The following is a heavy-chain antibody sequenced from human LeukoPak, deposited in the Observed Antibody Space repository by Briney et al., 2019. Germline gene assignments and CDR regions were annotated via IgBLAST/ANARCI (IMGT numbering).Heavy chain of an antibody. CDR2: ISGSGGST. D-gene: IGHD4-17*01. J-gene: IGHJ4*02. V-gene: IGHV3-23*01. CDR1: GVTISSYD. Sequence: PGGSLTLSYAVSGVTISSYDLIWFRQAPGKGLEWVSVISGSGGSTYYADSVKGRFAISRDNSTNSLLLQMNSLRAEDTALYYCAKVLWYADYDSTAYGGQGTLVTVSS. CDR3: AKVLWYADYDSTAY.